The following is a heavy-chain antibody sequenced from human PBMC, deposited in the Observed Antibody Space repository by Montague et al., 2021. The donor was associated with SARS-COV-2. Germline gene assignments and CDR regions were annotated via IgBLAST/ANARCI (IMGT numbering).Heavy chain of an antibody. CDR2: ISGSGSGT. V-gene: IGHV3-23*01. Sequence: SLRLSCAASGFTFSSYSMSWVRQAPGKGLEWVSGISGSGSGTYYAVSVKGRFTISRDNSKNTLYLQMNSLRAEDTALYYCAKGAQWYSTNYFEYWGQGSLVTVSS. CDR3: AKGAQWYSTNYFEY. J-gene: IGHJ4*02. CDR1: GFTFSSYS. D-gene: IGHD1-26*01.